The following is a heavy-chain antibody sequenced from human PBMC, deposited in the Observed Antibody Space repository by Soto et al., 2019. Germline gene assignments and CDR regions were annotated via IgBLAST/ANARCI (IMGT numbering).Heavy chain of an antibody. CDR1: GFTFSKYG. V-gene: IGHV3-30*18. CDR3: AKVRFALKYYYGLDV. CDR2: LTDDGKEK. Sequence: QVHLVESGGGVVQPGTSLRLSCVASGFTFSKYGMHWVRQAPGKGLEWVAILTDDGKEKYYADSVKGRFIISRDNSNKTLFLQMNTLSAEDTAVYYCAKVRFALKYYYGLDVWGQGTTVSVSS. J-gene: IGHJ6*02. D-gene: IGHD3-16*01.